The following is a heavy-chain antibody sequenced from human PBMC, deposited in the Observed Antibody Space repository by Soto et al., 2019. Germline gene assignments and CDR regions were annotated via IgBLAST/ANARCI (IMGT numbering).Heavy chain of an antibody. CDR2: ISSSSSYI. D-gene: IGHD6-13*01. Sequence: EVQLVESGGGLVKPGGSLRLSCAASGFTFSSYSMNWVRQAPGKGLEWVSSISSSSSYIYYADSVKGRFTISRDNAKKSLYLQMTSLRAEDTAVYYCARANSSSWPHFDYWGQGTLVTVSS. CDR3: ARANSSSWPHFDY. V-gene: IGHV3-21*01. CDR1: GFTFSSYS. J-gene: IGHJ4*02.